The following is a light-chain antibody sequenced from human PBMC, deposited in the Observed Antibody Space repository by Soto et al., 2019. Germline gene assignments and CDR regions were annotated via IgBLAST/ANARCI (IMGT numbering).Light chain of an antibody. CDR3: QHYKSYPYS. Sequence: DIQMTQSPSTLSAPVGDRVTITCRASQTISSWLAWYQQKPGKVPKLLIYKASSLESGVPSRFSGSGSGTEFTLTISSVQPDDFATYYCQHYKSYPYSFGQGTNLEIK. CDR2: KAS. J-gene: IGKJ2*03. CDR1: QTISSW. V-gene: IGKV1-5*03.